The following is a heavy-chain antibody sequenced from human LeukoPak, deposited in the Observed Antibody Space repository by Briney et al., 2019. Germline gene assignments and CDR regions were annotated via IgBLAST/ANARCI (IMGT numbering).Heavy chain of an antibody. J-gene: IGHJ4*02. Sequence: PSETLSLTCTVSGGSISSYYWSWIRQPPGKGLEWIGYIYYSGSTNYNPSLKSRVTISVDTSKNQFSLKLSSVTAADTAVYYCARETQRGYSGYDFFDYWGQGTLVTVSS. CDR3: ARETQRGYSGYDFFDY. CDR2: IYYSGST. CDR1: GGSISSYY. D-gene: IGHD5-12*01. V-gene: IGHV4-59*12.